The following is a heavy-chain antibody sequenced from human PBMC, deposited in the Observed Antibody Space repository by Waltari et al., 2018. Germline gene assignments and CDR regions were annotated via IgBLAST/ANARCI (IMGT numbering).Heavy chain of an antibody. CDR2: ISGDGSTI. D-gene: IGHD3-3*01. J-gene: IGHJ4*02. Sequence: EVQLVESGGGLVKPGGSLRLSWAASGFTFSGTWLHWVRQVPGKGLVWVSRISGDGSTINYADSVKGRFTISRDTAKNTLYLQMNSLRAEDTAVYYCARGADLRGQGILVTVSS. CDR3: ARGADL. CDR1: GFTFSGTW. V-gene: IGHV3-74*01.